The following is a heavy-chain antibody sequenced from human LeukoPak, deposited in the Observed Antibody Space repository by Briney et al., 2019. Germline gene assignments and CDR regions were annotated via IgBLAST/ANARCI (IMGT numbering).Heavy chain of an antibody. D-gene: IGHD2-15*01. J-gene: IGHJ6*02. Sequence: GGSLRLSCSASGFTFSNYAMYWVRQAPGKGLEYVSGISSNGGSTYYADSVKGRFTISREDAKNSFYLQMNSLRVGDTAVYYCARGDCSGGSCSSMDVWGQGTTVTVSS. V-gene: IGHV3-64*04. CDR1: GFTFSNYA. CDR3: ARGDCSGGSCSSMDV. CDR2: ISSNGGST.